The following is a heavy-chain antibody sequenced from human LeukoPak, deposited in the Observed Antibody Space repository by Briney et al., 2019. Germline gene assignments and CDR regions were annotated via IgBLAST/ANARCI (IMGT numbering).Heavy chain of an antibody. CDR1: GGSFSGYY. V-gene: IGHV4-34*01. Sequence: SETLSLTCAVYGGSFSGYYWSWIRQPPGKGLEWIGEINHSGSTNYNPSLKSRVTISVDTSKNQFSLKLSSVTAADTAVYYCARDRVMGDAFDIWGQGTMVTVSS. D-gene: IGHD2-8*01. CDR3: ARDRVMGDAFDI. J-gene: IGHJ3*02. CDR2: INHSGST.